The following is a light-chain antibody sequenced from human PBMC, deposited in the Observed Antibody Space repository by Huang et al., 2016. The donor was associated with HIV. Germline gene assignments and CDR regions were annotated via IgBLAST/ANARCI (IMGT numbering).Light chain of an antibody. CDR2: GAS. J-gene: IGKJ4*01. CDR1: QDIRSY. V-gene: IGKV1-9*01. Sequence: IQLTQSPSSLSAPVGDRVTITCRASQDIRSYLAWYQQKPGKAPKLLIYGASTLQSGVPSRFSGSGSGTEYSLTISSLQPEDFATYYCQQLSTSLTFGGGTKVEMK. CDR3: QQLSTSLT.